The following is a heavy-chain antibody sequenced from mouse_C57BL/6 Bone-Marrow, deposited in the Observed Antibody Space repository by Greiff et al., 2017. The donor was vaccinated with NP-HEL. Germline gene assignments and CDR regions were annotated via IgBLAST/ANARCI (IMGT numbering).Heavy chain of an antibody. CDR3: ARPTPLGYFDV. CDR1: GFTFSDYG. J-gene: IGHJ1*03. Sequence: EVMLVESGGGLVKPGGSLKLSCAASGFTFSDYGMHWVRQAPEKGLEWVAYISSGSSTIYYADTVKGRFTISRDNAKNTLFLQMTSLRSEDTAMYYCARPTPLGYFDVWGTGTTVTVSS. D-gene: IGHD6-1*01. V-gene: IGHV5-17*01. CDR2: ISSGSSTI.